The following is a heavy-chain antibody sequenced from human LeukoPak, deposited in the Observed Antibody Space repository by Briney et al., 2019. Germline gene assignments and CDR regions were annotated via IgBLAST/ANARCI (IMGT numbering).Heavy chain of an antibody. CDR3: ARAGRFGETMHTFDI. V-gene: IGHV6-1*01. J-gene: IGHJ3*02. Sequence: PSQTLSLSCAISGDSVSSNSAAWNWIRQSPSRGLEWLGRTYYRSKWYNDYAVSVTSRITINPDTSKNQFSLQLNSVTPEDTAIYYCARAGRFGETMHTFDIWGQGTLVTVSS. CDR1: GDSVSSNSAA. CDR2: TYYRSKWYN. D-gene: IGHD3-10*01.